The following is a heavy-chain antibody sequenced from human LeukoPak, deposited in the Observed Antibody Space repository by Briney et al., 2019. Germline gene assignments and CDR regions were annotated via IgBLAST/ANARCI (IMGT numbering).Heavy chain of an antibody. J-gene: IGHJ4*02. CDR2: IWYDGSNK. CDR1: GFTFSSYG. Sequence: GGSLRLSCAAAGFTFSSYGMHWVRQAPGKWLEWVAVIWYDGSNKYYADSVKGRFTISRDNSKNALYLQMNSLRAEDTAVYYCAKDTYSGSWYFDYWGQGTLVTVSS. CDR3: AKDTYSGSWYFDY. V-gene: IGHV3-33*06. D-gene: IGHD6-13*01.